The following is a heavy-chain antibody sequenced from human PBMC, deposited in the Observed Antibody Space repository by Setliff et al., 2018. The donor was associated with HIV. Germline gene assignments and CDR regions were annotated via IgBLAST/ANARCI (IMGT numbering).Heavy chain of an antibody. CDR3: ASSRGSSWYLFNYGMDV. J-gene: IGHJ6*02. V-gene: IGHV1-46*01. Sequence: GASVKVSCKASGYTFTSYDISWVRQAPGQGLQWMGIINPSGVSTTYAQKFQGRVTMTRDTSTSTVYMELSSLRSEDTAVYYCASSRGSSWYLFNYGMDVWGQGTTVTVSS. D-gene: IGHD6-13*01. CDR1: GYTFTSYD. CDR2: INPSGVST.